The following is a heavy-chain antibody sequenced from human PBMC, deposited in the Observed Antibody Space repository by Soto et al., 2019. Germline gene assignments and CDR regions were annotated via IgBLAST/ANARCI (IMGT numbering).Heavy chain of an antibody. CDR3: AADDIAARPRSVWSSGPKLVYYYYGMDV. V-gene: IGHV1-58*01. J-gene: IGHJ6*02. D-gene: IGHD6-6*01. CDR2: IVVGSGNT. CDR1: GFTFTSSA. Sequence: QMQLVQSGPEVKKPGTSVKVSCKASGFTFTSSAVQWVRQARGQRLEWIGWIVVGSGNTNYAQKFQERVTMTRDMSTSTAYMELSSLRSEDTAVYYCAADDIAARPRSVWSSGPKLVYYYYGMDVWGQGTTVTVSS.